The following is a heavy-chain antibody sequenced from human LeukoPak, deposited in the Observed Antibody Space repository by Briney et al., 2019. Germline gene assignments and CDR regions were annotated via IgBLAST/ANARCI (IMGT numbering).Heavy chain of an antibody. J-gene: IGHJ4*02. CDR1: GFTISTYW. CDR2: IRSKAYSGTT. Sequence: GGSLRLSCAASGFTISTYWMSWVRQAPGKGLEWVGFIRSKAYSGTTEYAASVKGRITISRDDSKSIAYLQMNSLKTEDTAVYYCTRASGYCSAGNCYSLDYWGQGTLVTVSS. CDR3: TRASGYCSAGNCYSLDY. D-gene: IGHD2-15*01. V-gene: IGHV3-49*04.